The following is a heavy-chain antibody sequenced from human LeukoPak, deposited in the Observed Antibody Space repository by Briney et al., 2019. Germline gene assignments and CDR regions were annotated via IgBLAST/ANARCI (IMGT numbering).Heavy chain of an antibody. CDR1: GFTFSSYG. CDR2: INSDGSST. CDR3: ARASLDSSGYSSPLLHFDY. D-gene: IGHD3-22*01. J-gene: IGHJ4*02. Sequence: GGSLRLSCAASGFTFSSYGMHWVRKAPGKGLVWFSRINSDGSSTSYADSVKGRFTISRDNAKNTLYLQMNSLRAEDTAVYYCARASLDSSGYSSPLLHFDYWGQGTLVTVSS. V-gene: IGHV3-74*01.